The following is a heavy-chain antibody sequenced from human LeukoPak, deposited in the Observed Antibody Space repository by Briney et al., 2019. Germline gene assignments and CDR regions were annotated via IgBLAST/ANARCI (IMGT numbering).Heavy chain of an antibody. J-gene: IGHJ6*02. CDR3: VRVRWLQANGDV. D-gene: IGHD5-24*01. Sequence: PSETLSLTCAVYGGSFSGYYWSWIRQSPEKGLEWIGEVNHSGNTNYNPSLESRVAISVDTSNKQFSLRLSSVTAADTAVYYCVRVRWLQANGDVWGQGTTVTVSS. V-gene: IGHV4-34*01. CDR2: VNHSGNT. CDR1: GGSFSGYY.